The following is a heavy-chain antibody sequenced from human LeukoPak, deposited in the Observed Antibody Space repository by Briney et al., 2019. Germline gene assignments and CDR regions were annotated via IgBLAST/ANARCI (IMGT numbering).Heavy chain of an antibody. D-gene: IGHD3-10*02. CDR2: INPNSGGT. CDR1: GFTFTAYD. Sequence: ASVKVSCKASGFTFTAYDIHWVRQAPGQGLEWMGKINPNSGGTEYTHNFHGRVSTTRDTSISTVYMELARLTSDDTAVYYCARGPYVPFPNWYFDLWGRGTLVTVSS. V-gene: IGHV1-2*02. J-gene: IGHJ2*01. CDR3: ARGPYVPFPNWYFDL.